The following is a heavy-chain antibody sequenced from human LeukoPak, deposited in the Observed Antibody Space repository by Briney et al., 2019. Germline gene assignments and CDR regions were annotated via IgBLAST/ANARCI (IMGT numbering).Heavy chain of an antibody. CDR3: AGALGYCSSTSCYRSGVHPDY. Sequence: SVKVSCKPSGGTFSSYAISWVRQAPGQGLEWMGGIIPIFGTANYAQKLQGRVTITADESTSTAYMELSSLRSEDTAVYYCAGALGYCSSTSCYRSGVHPDYWGQGTLVTVSS. V-gene: IGHV1-69*13. CDR1: GGTFSSYA. D-gene: IGHD2-2*02. CDR2: IIPIFGTA. J-gene: IGHJ4*02.